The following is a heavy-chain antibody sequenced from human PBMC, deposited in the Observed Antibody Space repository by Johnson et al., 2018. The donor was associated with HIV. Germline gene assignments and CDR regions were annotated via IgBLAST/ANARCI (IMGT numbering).Heavy chain of an antibody. D-gene: IGHD3-9*01. CDR2: ISSSGRTI. V-gene: IGHV3-11*04. Sequence: QVQLVESGGDLVKPGGSLRLSCAASGFIFSDYYMTWIRQAPGKGLESISYISSSGRTIYYADSVKGRFTMSRDNAKKSLYLQMNSLRAEDTAVYYCAREEGTDILTRGDAFDICGQGTMVTVSS. CDR1: GFIFSDYY. CDR3: AREEGTDILTRGDAFDI. J-gene: IGHJ3*02.